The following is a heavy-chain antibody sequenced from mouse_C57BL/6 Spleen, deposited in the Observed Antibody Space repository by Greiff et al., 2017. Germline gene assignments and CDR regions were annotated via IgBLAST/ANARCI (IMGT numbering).Heavy chain of an antibody. D-gene: IGHD2-4*01. J-gene: IGHJ4*01. CDR1: GYSITSGYY. CDR2: ISYDGSN. V-gene: IGHV3-6*01. Sequence: EVKLQESGPGLVKPSQSLSLTCSVTGYSITSGYYWNWIRQFPGNKLEWMGYISYDGSNNYNPSLKNRISITRDTSKNQFFLKLNSVTTEDTATYYCARGRYYDYENAMDYWGQGTSVTVSS. CDR3: ARGRYYDYENAMDY.